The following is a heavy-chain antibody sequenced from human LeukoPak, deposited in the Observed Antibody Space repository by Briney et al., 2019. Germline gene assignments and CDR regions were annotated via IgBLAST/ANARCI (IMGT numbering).Heavy chain of an antibody. CDR1: GYTFTTYG. D-gene: IGHD3-16*01. V-gene: IGHV1-18*01. CDR2: ISVCNGNT. J-gene: IGHJ3*01. Sequence: ASVKVSCKASGYTFTTYGISWVRQAPGQGLEWLGRISVCNGNTNYAQKLQGRVTMTTDTSTSTAYMELRSLRSDDTAVYYCARVRASEGGAAYWGQGTMVTVSS. CDR3: ARVRASEGGAAY.